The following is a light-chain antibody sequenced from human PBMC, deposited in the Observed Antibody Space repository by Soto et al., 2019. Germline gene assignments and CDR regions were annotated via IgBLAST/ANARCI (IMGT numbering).Light chain of an antibody. Sequence: QSALTQPRSVSGSPGQSVTISCTGTSSDVGGYNYVSWYQQHPGKAPKLMIYDVNLRPSGVPDRFSGSKSGNTASLTISGLQTEDEADYYCCSYAGSYTYVFAPGTKVSV. CDR3: CSYAGSYTYV. CDR2: DVN. CDR1: SSDVGGYNY. J-gene: IGLJ1*01. V-gene: IGLV2-11*01.